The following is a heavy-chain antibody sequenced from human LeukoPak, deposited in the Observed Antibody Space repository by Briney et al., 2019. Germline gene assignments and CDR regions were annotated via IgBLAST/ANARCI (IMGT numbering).Heavy chain of an antibody. CDR1: GFTFSSYA. D-gene: IGHD3-3*01. J-gene: IGHJ4*02. V-gene: IGHV3-23*01. CDR2: ISGSGGST. Sequence: GGSLRLSCAASGFTFSSYAMSWVRQAPGKGLEWVSAISGSGGSTYYADSVKGRFTISRDNSKNTLYLKVNSLRAEDTAVYYCAKDYDFWSGSPPLDYWGQGTLVTVSS. CDR3: AKDYDFWSGSPPLDY.